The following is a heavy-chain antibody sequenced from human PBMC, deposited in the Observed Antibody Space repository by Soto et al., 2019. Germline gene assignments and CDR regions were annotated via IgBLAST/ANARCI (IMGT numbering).Heavy chain of an antibody. V-gene: IGHV1-3*01. CDR1: GYTCTSYA. D-gene: IGHD3-10*01. Sequence: QVQLVQSGAEVKKPGASVKVSCKASGYTCTSYAMHWVRQAPGQRLEWMGWINAGNGNTKYSQKFQGRVTISRDTSASTAYMELSSLRSEDTAVYYCARGSGTSEEWGMDVWGQGTTVTVSS. J-gene: IGHJ6*02. CDR2: INAGNGNT. CDR3: ARGSGTSEEWGMDV.